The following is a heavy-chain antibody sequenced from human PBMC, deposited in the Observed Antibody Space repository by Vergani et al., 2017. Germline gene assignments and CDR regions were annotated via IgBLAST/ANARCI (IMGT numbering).Heavy chain of an antibody. CDR3: ARDDIKYQLLYRRDYYYYYGMDV. D-gene: IGHD2-2*02. CDR2: IIPIFGTA. Sequence: QVQLVQSGAEVKKPGSSVKVSCKASGGTFSSYAISWVRQAPGQGLEWMGGIIPIFGTANYAQKFQGRVTITADESTSTAYMELSSLRSEDTAVYYCARDDIKYQLLYRRDYYYYYGMDVWGQGTTVTVSS. J-gene: IGHJ6*02. V-gene: IGHV1-69*01. CDR1: GGTFSSYA.